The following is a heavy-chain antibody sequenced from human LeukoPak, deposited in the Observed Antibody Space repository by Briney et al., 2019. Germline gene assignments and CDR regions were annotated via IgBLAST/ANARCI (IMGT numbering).Heavy chain of an antibody. Sequence: SVKVSCKASGFTFTSSAMQWVRQARGRRLEWIGWIVVGSGNTNYAQMFQERVTITRDMSTSTAYMELSSLRSEDTAVYYCAAGSLYSGSYFGFPNDAFDIWGQGTMVTVSS. CDR1: GFTFTSSA. J-gene: IGHJ3*02. V-gene: IGHV1-58*02. CDR3: AAGSLYSGSYFGFPNDAFDI. D-gene: IGHD1-26*01. CDR2: IVVGSGNT.